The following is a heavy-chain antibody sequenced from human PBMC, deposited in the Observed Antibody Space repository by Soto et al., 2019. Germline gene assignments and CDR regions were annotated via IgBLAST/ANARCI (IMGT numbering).Heavy chain of an antibody. V-gene: IGHV3-30*04. Sequence: QVQLVESGGGVVQPGRSLRLSCGASGFTFSSYAMHWVRQAPGKGLEWLAVISYDGREKYYADSAKGRFTISRDSSKDTAYLQMNSLRAEDTAVYYCARDPLAVTGSFVDYWGQGTLVTVSS. D-gene: IGHD6-19*01. CDR2: ISYDGREK. J-gene: IGHJ4*02. CDR3: ARDPLAVTGSFVDY. CDR1: GFTFSSYA.